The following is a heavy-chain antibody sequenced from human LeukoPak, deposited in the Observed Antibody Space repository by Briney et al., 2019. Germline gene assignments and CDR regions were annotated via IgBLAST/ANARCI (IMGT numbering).Heavy chain of an antibody. V-gene: IGHV3-74*01. Sequence: GGSLRLSCAASGFTFSSYWMHWVRQAPGKGLVWVSRINSDGSSTSYADSVKGRFTISRDNAKNTLYLQMNSLRAEDTAVYYCAREKNFDGSGSNNWYDPWGQGTLVTVSS. CDR1: GFTFSSYW. D-gene: IGHD3-10*01. CDR3: AREKNFDGSGSNNWYDP. J-gene: IGHJ5*02. CDR2: INSDGSST.